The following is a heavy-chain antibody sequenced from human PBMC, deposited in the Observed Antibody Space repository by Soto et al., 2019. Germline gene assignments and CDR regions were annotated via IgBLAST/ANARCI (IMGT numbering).Heavy chain of an antibody. CDR3: ARARIGAAGTKYYFEY. CDR2: ISSTGASI. CDR1: GFTFSNFA. Sequence: EVQLAESGGGLVQPGGSLRLSCAASGFTFSNFAVHWVRQAPGKGPEFVSGISSTGASIFYADSVKGRVNISRDNSKNTVNLQMGSLKPEDTAVYYCARARIGAAGTKYYFEYWGRGTLVTVSS. D-gene: IGHD6-13*01. V-gene: IGHV3-64*07. J-gene: IGHJ4*02.